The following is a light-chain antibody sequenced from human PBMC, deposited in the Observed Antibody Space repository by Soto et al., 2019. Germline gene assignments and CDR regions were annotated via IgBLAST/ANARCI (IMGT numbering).Light chain of an antibody. J-gene: IGKJ1*01. CDR1: QSISHW. CDR3: QHYYDFPWT. V-gene: IGKV1-5*03. Sequence: DIQMTQSPSTLSASVGDRVTITCRASQSISHWLAWYQQKPGKAPTLLIFQASTLESGVPSKFSGSGSGTEFTLTISSLQADDFATYYCQHYYDFPWTFGQGTTVEI. CDR2: QAS.